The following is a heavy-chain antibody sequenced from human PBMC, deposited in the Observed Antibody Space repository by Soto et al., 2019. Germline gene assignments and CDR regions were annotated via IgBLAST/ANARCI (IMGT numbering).Heavy chain of an antibody. Sequence: SETLSLTCTVSGASISVHSYYWTWIRQPPGKGLEWIGSSYYSGTPYFNPSLQSRSTLSVDTSNSQCSLRLTSVTAADPAIYYGTRRYNWNDNYCGPWGPGALGTVPS. CDR2: SYYSGTP. J-gene: IGHJ5*02. CDR1: GASISVHSYY. CDR3: TRRYNWNDNYCGP. D-gene: IGHD1-20*01. V-gene: IGHV4-39*01.